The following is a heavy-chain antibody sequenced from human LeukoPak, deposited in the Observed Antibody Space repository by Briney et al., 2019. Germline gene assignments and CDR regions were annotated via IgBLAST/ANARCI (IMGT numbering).Heavy chain of an antibody. CDR1: GFTFSTYG. J-gene: IGHJ4*02. CDR3: AGSSRWFGEIPTDY. Sequence: PGGSLRLSCAASGFTFSTYGMHWVRQAPGKGLEWVAVISYDGSNKYYADSVKGRFTISRDNSKNTLYLQMNSLRAEDTAVYYCAGSSRWFGEIPTDYWGQGTLVTVSS. V-gene: IGHV3-30*19. D-gene: IGHD3-10*01. CDR2: ISYDGSNK.